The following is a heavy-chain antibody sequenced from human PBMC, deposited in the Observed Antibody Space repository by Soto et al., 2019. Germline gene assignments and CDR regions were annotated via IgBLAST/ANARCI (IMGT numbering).Heavy chain of an antibody. V-gene: IGHV3-33*01. D-gene: IGHD6-6*01. CDR1: GFTFSSYG. CDR2: IWYDGSNK. J-gene: IGHJ5*02. CDR3: ARDYKQLVEPYNWFDP. Sequence: GGSLRLSCAASGFTFSSYGMHWVRQAPGKGLEWVAVIWYDGSNKYYADSVKGRFTISRDNSKNTLYLQMNSLRAEDTAVYYCARDYKQLVEPYNWFDPWGQGTLVTVSS.